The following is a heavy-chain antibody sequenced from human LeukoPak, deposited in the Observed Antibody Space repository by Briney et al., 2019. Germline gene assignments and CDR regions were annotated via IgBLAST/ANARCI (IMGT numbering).Heavy chain of an antibody. CDR1: GYTFTSYG. CDR3: ATGLVVGAAAGTRVDY. D-gene: IGHD6-13*01. J-gene: IGHJ4*02. CDR2: ISAYNGNT. V-gene: IGHV1-18*01. Sequence: ASVKVSCKASGYTFTSYGISWVRQAPGQGLEWMGWISAYNGNTNYAQKLQGRVTMTTDTSTSTAYMELRSLRSDDTAVYYCATGLVVGAAAGTRVDYWGQGTLVTVSS.